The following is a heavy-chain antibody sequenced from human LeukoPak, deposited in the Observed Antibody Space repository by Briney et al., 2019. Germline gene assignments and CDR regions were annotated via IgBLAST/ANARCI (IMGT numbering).Heavy chain of an antibody. D-gene: IGHD6-13*01. Sequence: ASVKVSCKASGGTFSSYAISWVRQAPGQGLEWMGRIIPILGIANHAQKFQGRVTITADKSTSTAYMELSSLRSEDTAVYYCARDNSSSWYGYWGQGTLVTVSS. CDR2: IIPILGIA. V-gene: IGHV1-69*04. J-gene: IGHJ4*02. CDR1: GGTFSSYA. CDR3: ARDNSSSWYGY.